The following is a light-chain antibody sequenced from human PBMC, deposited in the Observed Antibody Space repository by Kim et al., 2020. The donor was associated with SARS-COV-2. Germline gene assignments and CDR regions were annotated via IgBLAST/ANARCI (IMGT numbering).Light chain of an antibody. CDR1: PSTLGAAYH. J-gene: IGLJ1*01. V-gene: IGLV1-40*01. Sequence: PISSPARPSTLGAAYHVLCSQQLPAPAPHLLIFGDSTRPSGVPDRFSGSKSGTSASLAIPGLQAEDEADYYCQSYDSSLSGYVFGSGTKVTVL. CDR2: GDS. CDR3: QSYDSSLSGYV.